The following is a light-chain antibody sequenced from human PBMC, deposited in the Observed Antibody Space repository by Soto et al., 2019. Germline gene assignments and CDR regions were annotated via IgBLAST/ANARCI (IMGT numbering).Light chain of an antibody. CDR3: SSYTTCGSLV. CDR2: DVS. J-gene: IGLJ2*01. V-gene: IGLV2-14*01. Sequence: QSALTQPASVSGSTGQSITISCTGTSSDVGGYNYVSWYQQHPGKAPKLMIYDVSNRPSGVSNRFSGSKSGNTASLTISGLQAEDEADYYFSSYTTCGSLVFGGGTKLTVL. CDR1: SSDVGGYNY.